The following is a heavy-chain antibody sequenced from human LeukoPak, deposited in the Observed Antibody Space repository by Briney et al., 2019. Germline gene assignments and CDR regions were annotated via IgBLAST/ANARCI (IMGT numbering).Heavy chain of an antibody. D-gene: IGHD5-18*01. CDR1: GYTFTNYW. Sequence: TGESLKISCKGSGYTFTNYWIGWVRQMPGKGLEFMGIIYPGDSDTRYSPSFQGQVTISVDKSIYTAYLQWSSLKASDSAMYYCARRWMDTAMVPDYWGQGTLVTVSS. V-gene: IGHV5-51*01. CDR3: ARRWMDTAMVPDY. CDR2: IYPGDSDT. J-gene: IGHJ4*02.